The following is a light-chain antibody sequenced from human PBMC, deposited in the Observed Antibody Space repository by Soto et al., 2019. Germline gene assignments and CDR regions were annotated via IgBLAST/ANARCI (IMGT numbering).Light chain of an antibody. CDR2: GAS. CDR3: QQYGSSPYT. J-gene: IGKJ2*01. CDR1: QSVSSSY. Sequence: EIVLTQSPGTLSLSPGERATLSCRASQSVSSSYLAWYQQKPGQAPRLLIYGASSRATRIPDRFSGSGSGTDFTLTISRLEPEDVAVYYCQQYGSSPYTFGQGTKLEIK. V-gene: IGKV3-20*01.